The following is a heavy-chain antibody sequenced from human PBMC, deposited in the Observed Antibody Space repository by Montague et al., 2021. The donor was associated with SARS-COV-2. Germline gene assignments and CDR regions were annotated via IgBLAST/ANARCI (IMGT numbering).Heavy chain of an antibody. CDR1: GGSLSGNH. V-gene: IGHV4-34*01. Sequence: SETLSLTCGVSGGSLSGNHWSWIRQPPGKGLVWIGEIGPSGSTNYNPSLKSRVIMSLDTSKNHFSLKLSSVTAADTAVYYCARGLIDITMMVVVFTGASFYFDYWGQGILVTVSS. CDR3: ARGLIDITMMVVVFTGASFYFDY. D-gene: IGHD3-22*01. J-gene: IGHJ4*02. CDR2: IGPSGST.